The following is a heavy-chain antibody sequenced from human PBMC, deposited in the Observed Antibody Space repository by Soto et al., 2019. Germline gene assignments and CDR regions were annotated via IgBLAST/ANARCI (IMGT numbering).Heavy chain of an antibody. CDR2: IIPILGIA. CDR1: GGTFSSYT. V-gene: IGHV1-69*10. J-gene: IGHJ3*02. D-gene: IGHD6-19*01. CDR3: ARERGIAVAGNDAFDI. Sequence: VKVSCKASGGTFSSYTISWVRQAPGQGLEWMGRIIPILGIANYAQKFQGRVTITADKSTSTAYMELSSLRSEDTAVYYCARERGIAVAGNDAFDIWGQGTMVTVSS.